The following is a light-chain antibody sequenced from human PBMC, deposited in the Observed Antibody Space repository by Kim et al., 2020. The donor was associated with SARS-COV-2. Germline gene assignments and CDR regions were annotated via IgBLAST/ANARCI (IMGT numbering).Light chain of an antibody. V-gene: IGLV2-11*01. CDR3: CSYAGSYTAYV. CDR2: DVS. Sequence: QSALTQPRSVSGSPGQSVTISCTGTSSDVGGYNYVSWYQQHPGKAPKLMIYDVSKRPSGVPDRFSGSKSGNTASLTISGLQAEDEADYYCCSYAGSYTAYVFGTGTQATVL. CDR1: SSDVGGYNY. J-gene: IGLJ1*01.